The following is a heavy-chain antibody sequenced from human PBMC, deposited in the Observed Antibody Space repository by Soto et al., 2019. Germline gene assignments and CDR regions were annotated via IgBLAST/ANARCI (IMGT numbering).Heavy chain of an antibody. Sequence: SETLSLTCTVSGGSISSGGYYWSWIRQHPGKGLEWIGYIYYSGSTYYNPSLKSRVTISVDTSKNQFSLKLSSVTAVDTAVYYCARNAGYGHGFDYWGQGILVTVSS. J-gene: IGHJ4*02. V-gene: IGHV4-31*03. CDR2: IYYSGST. CDR3: ARNAGYGHGFDY. D-gene: IGHD3-16*01. CDR1: GGSISSGGYY.